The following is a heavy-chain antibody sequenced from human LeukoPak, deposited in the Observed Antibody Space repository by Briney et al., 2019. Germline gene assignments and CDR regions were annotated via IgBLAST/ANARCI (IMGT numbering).Heavy chain of an antibody. Sequence: PGGSLRLSCAASGFTFSSYWMSWVRQAPGKGLVWVARINGDGGSTMHADSVKGRFTISRDNAKNTLILQMNNLRAEDTAVYYCARERGNSWFAFDLWGQGTRVTVSS. CDR3: ARERGNSWFAFDL. CDR2: INGDGGST. V-gene: IGHV3-74*03. J-gene: IGHJ5*02. D-gene: IGHD6-13*01. CDR1: GFTFSSYW.